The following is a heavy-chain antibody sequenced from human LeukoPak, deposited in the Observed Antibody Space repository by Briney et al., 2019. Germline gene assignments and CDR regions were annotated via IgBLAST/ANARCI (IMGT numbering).Heavy chain of an antibody. V-gene: IGHV4-59*08. Sequence: PSETLSLTCTVSGGSIGTNYWNWIRQPPGKGLEWLGYIYYTGSTNYNPSLKSRVTISIDTSKDQFSLKLSSVTAADTAVYYCAGGYRRSSSFAYWGQGTLVTVSS. D-gene: IGHD6-6*01. CDR3: AGGYRRSSSFAY. J-gene: IGHJ4*02. CDR1: GGSIGTNY. CDR2: IYYTGST.